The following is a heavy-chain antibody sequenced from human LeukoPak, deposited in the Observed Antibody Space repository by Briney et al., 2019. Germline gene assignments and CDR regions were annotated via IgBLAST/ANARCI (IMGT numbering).Heavy chain of an antibody. CDR1: GGSISSSSYY. D-gene: IGHD3-22*01. V-gene: IGHV4-39*01. Sequence: SETLSLTCTVSGGSISSSSYYWGWIRQPPGKGREWFGSIYYSGSTYYNPSLKSRVTISVDTSKNQFSLKLSSVTAADTAVYYCARRSYYDSSGIFDYWGQGTLVTVSS. CDR2: IYYSGST. J-gene: IGHJ4*02. CDR3: ARRSYYDSSGIFDY.